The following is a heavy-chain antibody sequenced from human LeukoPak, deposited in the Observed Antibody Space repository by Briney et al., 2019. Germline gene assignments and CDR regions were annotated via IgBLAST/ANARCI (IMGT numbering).Heavy chain of an antibody. Sequence: GGSLRLSCGASGFSVSNNYMSWVRQAPGKGLEWVSVIYSGGSTYYADSVKGRFTISRDNSKNTLSLQMNSLRAEDTAVYYCARDVHDYGYYSGRGQGTLVAVSS. V-gene: IGHV3-66*01. CDR3: ARDVHDYGYYSG. D-gene: IGHD4-17*01. CDR1: GFSVSNNY. J-gene: IGHJ4*02. CDR2: IYSGGST.